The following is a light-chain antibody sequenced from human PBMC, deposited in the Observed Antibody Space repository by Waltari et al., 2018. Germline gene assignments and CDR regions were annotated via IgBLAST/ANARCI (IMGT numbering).Light chain of an antibody. J-gene: IGLJ2*01. V-gene: IGLV2-14*03. CDR1: RSDVGGYNY. Sequence: QSALTQPASVSGSPGQSITISCVGSRSDVGGYNYVSWYQQHPAKAPKLLLYDVNNRPSGVSHRFYGSKSGNAASLTISGLRAEDEADYYCASYSSTTTLVFGGGTKLTV. CDR3: ASYSSTTTLV. CDR2: DVN.